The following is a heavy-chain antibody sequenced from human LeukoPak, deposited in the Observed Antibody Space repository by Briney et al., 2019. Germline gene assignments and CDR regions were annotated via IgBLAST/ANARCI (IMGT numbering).Heavy chain of an antibody. J-gene: IGHJ4*02. CDR3: ARGTGWYPDY. D-gene: IGHD6-19*01. V-gene: IGHV3-7*01. CDR2: IKDDGDDK. Sequence: GGSLRLSCAASGFTFSNFWMNWVRQAPGKGLEWVAHIKDDGDDKTYVDSVKGRFTISRDNAKKSLYLQMNSLIADDTAVYYCARGTGWYPDYWGQGILVTVSS. CDR1: GFTFSNFW.